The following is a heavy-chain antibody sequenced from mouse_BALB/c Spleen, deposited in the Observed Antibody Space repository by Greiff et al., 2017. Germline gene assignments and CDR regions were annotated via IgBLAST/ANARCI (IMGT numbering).Heavy chain of an antibody. CDR2: ISNGGGST. CDR1: GFTFSSYT. D-gene: IGHD2-3*01. J-gene: IGHJ4*01. CDR3: ARHDGLLRGAMDY. V-gene: IGHV5-12-2*01. Sequence: EVHLVESGGGLVQPGGSLKLSCAASGFTFSSYTMSWVRQTPEKRLEWVAYISNGGGSTYYPDTVKGRFTISRDNAKNTLYLQMSSLKSEDTAMYYCARHDGLLRGAMDYWGQGTSVTVSS.